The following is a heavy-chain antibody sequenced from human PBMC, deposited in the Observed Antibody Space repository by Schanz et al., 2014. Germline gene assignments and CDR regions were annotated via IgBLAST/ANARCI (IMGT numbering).Heavy chain of an antibody. V-gene: IGHV3-53*01. CDR1: GFTVSSTY. J-gene: IGHJ5*01. CDR2: VYMSAAST. CDR3: AKAVAAAEGYLPNWFDS. Sequence: EVQLVESGGGLIQPGGSLRLSCAVSGFTVSSTYMSWVRQAPGKGLEWVSTVYMSAASTRYADSVKGRFIISRDSSKNTLFLQMNSLRPEDTAVYSCAKAVAAAEGYLPNWFDSWGQGALVTVSS. D-gene: IGHD6-13*01.